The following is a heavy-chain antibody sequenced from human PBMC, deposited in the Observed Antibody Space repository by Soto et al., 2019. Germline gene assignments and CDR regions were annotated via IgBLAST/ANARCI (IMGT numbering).Heavy chain of an antibody. CDR2: IWYDGSNK. D-gene: IGHD6-19*01. V-gene: IGHV3-33*01. CDR1: GFTFSSYG. Sequence: QVQLVESGGGVVQPGRSLRLSCAASGFTFSSYGMDWVRQAPGKRLEWVAVIWYDGSNKYYADSVKGRFTTSRDNSKNTLYLQMNSLRAEDTAVYYCARDCAGYSSGWYQRGGFDYWGQGTLVTVSS. CDR3: ARDCAGYSSGWYQRGGFDY. J-gene: IGHJ4*02.